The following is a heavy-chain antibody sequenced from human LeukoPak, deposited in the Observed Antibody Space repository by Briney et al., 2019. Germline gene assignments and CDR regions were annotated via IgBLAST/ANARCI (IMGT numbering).Heavy chain of an antibody. Sequence: GGSLRLSCAASGFTFRSYSMHWVRQALGKGLEWVSHISSTSSTIYYADSVKGRFTISRDNAKNSLYLQMNSLRDEDTAVYYCARAAPYYYDSSGYSAFDSWGQGTMVTVSA. CDR1: GFTFRSYS. V-gene: IGHV3-48*02. J-gene: IGHJ3*02. CDR3: ARAAPYYYDSSGYSAFDS. D-gene: IGHD3-22*01. CDR2: ISSTSSTI.